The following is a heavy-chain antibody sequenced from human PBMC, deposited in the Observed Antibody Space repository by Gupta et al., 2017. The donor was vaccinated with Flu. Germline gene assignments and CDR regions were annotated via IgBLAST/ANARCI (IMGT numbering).Heavy chain of an antibody. D-gene: IGHD5-12*01. CDR3: VRDLATKTQYDYYGMDV. CDR1: GFTFSIYS. CDR2: ITSSGETI. V-gene: IGHV3-48*01. Sequence: EVHLGESGGGLVKPGGSLRLSCATSGFTFSIYSMNWVRQAPGKGLEWVSYITSSGETIYYAESVKGRFTISRDNAKNSLFLQMNSLRAEDTAVYYCVRDLATKTQYDYYGMDVWGQGTTVTVSS. J-gene: IGHJ6*02.